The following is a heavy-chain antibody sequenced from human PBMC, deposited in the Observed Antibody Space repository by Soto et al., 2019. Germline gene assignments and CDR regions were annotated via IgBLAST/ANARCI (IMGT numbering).Heavy chain of an antibody. J-gene: IGHJ2*01. D-gene: IGHD4-17*01. CDR3: ARDARTTLTTRGVWYFDL. V-gene: IGHV3-30*04. CDR1: GFTFSSYA. CDR2: ITYDGRNT. Sequence: QVHLVESGGGVVQPGRSLRLSCAASGFTFSSYAMHWVRQASGKGLEWVTLITYDGRNTYYADSVKGRFTISRDNSKNTLDLQMNGLRTEDRAMYYCARDARTTLTTRGVWYFDLWGRGTLVTVS.